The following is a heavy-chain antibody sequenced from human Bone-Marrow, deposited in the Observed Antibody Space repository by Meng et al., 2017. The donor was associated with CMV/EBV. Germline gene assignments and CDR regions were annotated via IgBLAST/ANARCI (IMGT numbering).Heavy chain of an antibody. Sequence: GGSLRLSCAASGFTSSSYWMSWVRQAPGKGLEWVANIKQDGSEKYYVDSVKGRFTISRDNAKNSLYLQMNSLRAEDTAVYYCARAIYGSGSYYNERGSNDYWGQGTLVTVSS. V-gene: IGHV3-7*01. CDR2: IKQDGSEK. J-gene: IGHJ4*02. CDR1: GFTSSSYW. D-gene: IGHD3-10*01. CDR3: ARAIYGSGSYYNERGSNDY.